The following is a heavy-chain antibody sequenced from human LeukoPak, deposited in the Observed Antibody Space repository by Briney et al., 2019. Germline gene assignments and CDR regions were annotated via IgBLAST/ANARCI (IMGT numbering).Heavy chain of an antibody. CDR2: IYYSGST. D-gene: IGHD1-26*01. CDR3: ARGEWELRYAFDI. Sequence: SETLSLTCTVSGGSLSSYYWSWIRQPPGKGLEWIGYIYYSGSTNYNPSLKSRVTISVDTSKNQFSLKLSSVTAADTAVYYCARGEWELRYAFDIWGQGTMVTVSS. CDR1: GGSLSSYY. J-gene: IGHJ3*02. V-gene: IGHV4-59*01.